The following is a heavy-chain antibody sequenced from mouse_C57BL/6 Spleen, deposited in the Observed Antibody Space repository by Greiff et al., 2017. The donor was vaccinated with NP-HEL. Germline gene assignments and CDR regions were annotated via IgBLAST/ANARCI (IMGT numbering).Heavy chain of an antibody. CDR2: IDPSDSYT. V-gene: IGHV1-50*01. Sequence: QVQLQQPGAELVKPGASVKLSCKASGYTFTSYWMQWVKQRPGQGLEWIGEIDPSDSYTNYNPKFKGKATLTVDTSSSTAYMQLSSLTSEDSAVYYCARRTTVVGFDYWGQGTTLTVSS. CDR3: ARRTTVVGFDY. D-gene: IGHD1-1*01. J-gene: IGHJ2*01. CDR1: GYTFTSYW.